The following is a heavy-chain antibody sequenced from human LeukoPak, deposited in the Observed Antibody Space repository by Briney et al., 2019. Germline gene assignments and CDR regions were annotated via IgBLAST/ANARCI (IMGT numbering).Heavy chain of an antibody. CDR1: GYIFTSYG. Sequence: ASVKVSCKASGYIFTSYGISWVRQAAGQGLEWMGWISTYNGNTNYAQKLKGRVTMNTDKSRTKVYMEVRGLRSDERAGYYCGRGYYYYTSGNDYWSQGTLVTVSS. CDR2: ISTYNGNT. J-gene: IGHJ4*02. D-gene: IGHD3-22*01. CDR3: GRGYYYYTSGNDY. V-gene: IGHV1-18*01.